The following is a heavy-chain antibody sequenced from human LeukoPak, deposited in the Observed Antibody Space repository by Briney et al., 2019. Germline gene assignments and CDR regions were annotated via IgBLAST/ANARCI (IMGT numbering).Heavy chain of an antibody. CDR1: GYSFTSYW. CDR2: IFPGDSDT. Sequence: GESLKISCKGSGYSFTSYWIGWVRQMPGKGLEWMGLIFPGDSDTRYSPSFQGQVALSADKSISTAYLQWSSLKASDTAMYYCARLHYNSFDYWGQGTLVTVSS. D-gene: IGHD2-2*02. J-gene: IGHJ4*02. CDR3: ARLHYNSFDY. V-gene: IGHV5-51*01.